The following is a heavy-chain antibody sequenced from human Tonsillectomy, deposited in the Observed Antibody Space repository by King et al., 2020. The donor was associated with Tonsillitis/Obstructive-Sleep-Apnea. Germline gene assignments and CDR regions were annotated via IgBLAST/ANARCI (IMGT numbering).Heavy chain of an antibody. J-gene: IGHJ3*02. CDR2: IKRKTDGGTT. Sequence: VQLVESGGGLVKPGGSLRLSCAASGFTFNNAWMNWVRQAPGKGLEWVGRIKRKTDGGTTDYAALVKGRFTISRDDSENTLYLQMNSLKTEDTAVYYCTSHPTCGGYCYVAFDIWGPGPMVPVSS. CDR1: GFTFNNAW. CDR3: TSHPTCGGYCYVAFDI. V-gene: IGHV3-15*07. D-gene: IGHD2-21*02.